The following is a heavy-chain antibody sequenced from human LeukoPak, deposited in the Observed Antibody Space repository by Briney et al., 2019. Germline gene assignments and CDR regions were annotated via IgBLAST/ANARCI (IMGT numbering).Heavy chain of an antibody. CDR1: GFTFSSYN. Sequence: PGGSLRLSCVASGFTFSSYNVNWVRQAPGKGLEWVSSISSTGSYIYYADSVKGRFTISRDNSKNTLYLQMNSLRAEDTAVYYCARDPRTGSYYDYWGQGTLVTVSS. CDR3: ARDPRTGSYYDY. V-gene: IGHV3-21*01. D-gene: IGHD2-8*02. CDR2: ISSTGSYI. J-gene: IGHJ4*02.